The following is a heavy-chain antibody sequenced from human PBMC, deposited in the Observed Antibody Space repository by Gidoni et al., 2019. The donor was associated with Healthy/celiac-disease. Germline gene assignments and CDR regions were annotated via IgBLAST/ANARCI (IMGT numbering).Heavy chain of an antibody. CDR1: GGSISSGSYY. V-gene: IGHV4-61*02. J-gene: IGHJ4*02. Sequence: QVQLQESGPGLVKPSQTLSLTCPVSGGSISSGSYYWSWIRQPAGKGLEWIGRIYTSGSTNYNPSLKSRVTISVDTSKNQFSLKLSSVTAADTAVYYCARDSAGFDYWGQGTLVTVSS. D-gene: IGHD6-19*01. CDR3: ARDSAGFDY. CDR2: IYTSGST.